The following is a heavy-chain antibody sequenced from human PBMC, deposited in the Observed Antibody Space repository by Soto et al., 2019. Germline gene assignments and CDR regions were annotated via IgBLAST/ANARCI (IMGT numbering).Heavy chain of an antibody. CDR1: GFTFSSYA. D-gene: IGHD2-2*01. CDR3: AKGPSVSSRGNVNGFDY. CDR2: ISGSGGSS. J-gene: IGHJ4*02. V-gene: IGHV3-23*01. Sequence: GGSLRLSCAASGFTFSSYAMSWVRQAPGKGLEWVSAISGSGGSSYYADSVKGRFTISRDNSKNTLYLQMNSLRAEDTAVYYCAKGPSVSSRGNVNGFDYWGQGTLVTVSS.